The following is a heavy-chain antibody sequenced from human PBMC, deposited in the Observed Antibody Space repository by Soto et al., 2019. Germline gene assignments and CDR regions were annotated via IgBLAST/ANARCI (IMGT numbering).Heavy chain of an antibody. CDR1: GYTFTGYY. CDR3: ARDGQVSSGSYLIH. J-gene: IGHJ4*02. D-gene: IGHD1-26*01. CDR2: INPNSGGT. V-gene: IGHV1-2*04. Sequence: ASVKVSCKASGYTFTGYYMHWVRQAPGQGLEWMGWINPNSGGTNYAQKFQGWVTMTRETSISTAYMELSRLRSDDTAVYYCARDGQVSSGSYLIHWGQGTLVTVSS.